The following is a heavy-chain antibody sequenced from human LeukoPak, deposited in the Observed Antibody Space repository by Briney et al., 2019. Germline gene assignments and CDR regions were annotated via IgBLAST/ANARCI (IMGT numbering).Heavy chain of an antibody. CDR1: GGSISSYY. D-gene: IGHD5-18*01. CDR2: IYYSGST. Sequence: SETLSLTCTVSGGSISSYYWSWIRQPPGKGLEWIGYIYYSGSTNYNPSLKSRVTISVDTSKNQFSLKLSSVTAADTAVYYCARHLYSHDYDYWGQGILVTVSS. V-gene: IGHV4-59*08. J-gene: IGHJ4*02. CDR3: ARHLYSHDYDY.